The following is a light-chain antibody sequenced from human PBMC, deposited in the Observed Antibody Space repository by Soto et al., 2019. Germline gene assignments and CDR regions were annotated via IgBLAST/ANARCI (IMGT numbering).Light chain of an antibody. J-gene: IGKJ1*01. CDR3: LPYGRSHQGK. CDR2: GAS. CDR1: QSVTTRY. Sequence: EIVLTQSPGTLSLSPGERVTLSCRASQSVTTRYVARYQQKPGQAPRLLIHGASSRATGIPDRFSGSGAGTDLPLPISRLEPEDFAVYYCLPYGRSHQGKFGEPTKV. V-gene: IGKV3-20*01.